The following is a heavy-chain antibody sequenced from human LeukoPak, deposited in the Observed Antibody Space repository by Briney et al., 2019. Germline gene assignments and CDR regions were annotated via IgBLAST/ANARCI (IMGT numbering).Heavy chain of an antibody. V-gene: IGHV1-2*02. CDR2: MSPNSGDT. CDR3: ARGQVLVGGNWFDP. D-gene: IGHD3-10*01. J-gene: IGHJ5*02. Sequence: VASVKVSCKASGYPFTDYYIHWVRQAPGHGLEWIGWMSPNSGDTLSPQKFQGRVTMTRDTAISTAYMELSSLRSDDTAVYYCARGQVLVGGNWFDPWGQGTLVTVSS. CDR1: GYPFTDYY.